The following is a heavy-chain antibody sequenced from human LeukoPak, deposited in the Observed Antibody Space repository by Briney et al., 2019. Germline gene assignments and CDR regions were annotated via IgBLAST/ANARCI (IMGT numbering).Heavy chain of an antibody. CDR2: IKEDGSEK. J-gene: IGHJ4*02. Sequence: GGSLRLSCAASGFTFSSFWMNWVRQAPGKGLEWVANIKEDGSEKYYVDSVKGRFTISRDNAKNSLYLQMNSLRAEDTAVYYCARAIVWYSSGWRVPDYWGQGTLVTVSS. CDR3: ARAIVWYSSGWRVPDY. D-gene: IGHD6-19*01. V-gene: IGHV3-7*01. CDR1: GFTFSSFW.